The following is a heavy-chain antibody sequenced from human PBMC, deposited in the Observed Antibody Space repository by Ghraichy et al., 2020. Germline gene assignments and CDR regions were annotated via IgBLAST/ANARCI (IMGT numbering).Heavy chain of an antibody. V-gene: IGHV4-34*01. CDR2: INHSGST. Sequence: SETLSLTCAVYGGSFSGYYWSWIRQPPGKGLEWIGEINHSGSTNYNPSLKSRVTISVDTSKNQFSLKLSSVTAADTAVYYCARGGYGSGWSGRSAVDYWGQGTLVTVSS. D-gene: IGHD6-19*01. CDR1: GGSFSGYY. J-gene: IGHJ4*02. CDR3: ARGGYGSGWSGRSAVDY.